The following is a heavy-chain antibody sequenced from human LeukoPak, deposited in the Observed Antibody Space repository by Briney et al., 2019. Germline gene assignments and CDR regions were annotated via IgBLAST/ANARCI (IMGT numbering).Heavy chain of an antibody. CDR2: IIPILGIA. V-gene: IGHV1-69*04. CDR1: GYTFTSYY. D-gene: IGHD3-10*01. J-gene: IGHJ4*02. CDR3: ARDLPPFHGSGSYSDY. Sequence: GASVKVSCKASGYTFTSYYMHWVRQAPGQGLEWMGRIIPILGIANYAQKFQGRVTITADKSTSTAYMELSSLRSEDTAVYYCARDLPPFHGSGSYSDYWGQGTLVTVSS.